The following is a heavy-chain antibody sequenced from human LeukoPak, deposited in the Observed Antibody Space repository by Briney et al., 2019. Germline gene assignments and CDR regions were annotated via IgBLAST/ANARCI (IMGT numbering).Heavy chain of an antibody. D-gene: IGHD1-26*01. Sequence: PGGSLRLSCAASGFTFTDYWMTWVRQVPGKGLEWVANIHKAGTESYYVDSMKGRFAISRDNAKNSLYLQLSSLRVDDTAVYYCARVGTWELQPVFDYWGQGTLVTVSS. CDR2: IHKAGTES. J-gene: IGHJ4*02. CDR1: GFTFTDYW. V-gene: IGHV3-7*01. CDR3: ARVGTWELQPVFDY.